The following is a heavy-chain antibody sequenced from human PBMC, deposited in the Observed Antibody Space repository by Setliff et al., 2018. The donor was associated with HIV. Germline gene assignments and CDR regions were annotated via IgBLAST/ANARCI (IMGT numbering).Heavy chain of an antibody. J-gene: IGHJ3*02. CDR1: GGSISSGSYY. CDR2: IYTSGNT. Sequence: TSETLSLTCTVSGGSISSGSYYWSWIRQPAGKGLEWIGRIYTSGNTNYNPSLKSRVTISVDTSKNQFSLKLRSVTAADTAMYYCARGLGFSSFWDDAFDIWGQGTMVTVSS. V-gene: IGHV4-61*02. CDR3: ARGLGFSSFWDDAFDI. D-gene: IGHD6-13*01.